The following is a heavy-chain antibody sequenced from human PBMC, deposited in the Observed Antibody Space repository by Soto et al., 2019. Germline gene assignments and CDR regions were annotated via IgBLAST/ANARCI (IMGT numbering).Heavy chain of an antibody. CDR2: IIPIFGTA. CDR3: SAVETYYFDY. J-gene: IGHJ4*02. Sequence: SVKVSCKASGGTFSSYAISWVRQAPGQGLEWMGGIIPIFGTANYAQKFQGRVTITADESTSTAYMELSSLRSEDTAVYYCSAVETYYFDYWGQGTLVTVSS. V-gene: IGHV1-69*13. CDR1: GGTFSSYA.